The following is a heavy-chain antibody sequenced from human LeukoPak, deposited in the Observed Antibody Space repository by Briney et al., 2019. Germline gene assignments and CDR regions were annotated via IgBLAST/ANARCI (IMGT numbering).Heavy chain of an antibody. V-gene: IGHV4-38-2*02. CDR2: IYHGGSN. D-gene: IGHD2-15*01. J-gene: IGHJ4*02. CDR3: ARDGSELYCSGGSCYSTYYDY. CDR1: GYSISSGYY. Sequence: SETLSLTCTVSGYSISSGYYCCCIQPPPGKVLEWIGNIYHGGSNYYNPSLKSRVTISVDTSKNQFSLNLSSVTAADTAVYYCARDGSELYCSGGSCYSTYYDYWGQGTLVTVSS.